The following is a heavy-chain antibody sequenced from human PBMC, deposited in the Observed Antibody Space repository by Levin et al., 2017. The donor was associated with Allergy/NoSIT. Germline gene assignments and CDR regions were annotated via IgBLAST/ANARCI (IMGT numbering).Heavy chain of an antibody. CDR2: IIPIFGTA. CDR1: GGTFSSYA. CDR3: ARLYDYAVHGYFDY. Sequence: KISCKASGGTFSSYAISWVRQAPGQGLEWMGGIIPIFGTANYAQKFQGRVTITADESTSTAYMELSSLRSEDTAVYYCARLYDYAVHGYFDYWGQGTLVTVSS. D-gene: IGHD4-17*01. V-gene: IGHV1-69*01. J-gene: IGHJ4*02.